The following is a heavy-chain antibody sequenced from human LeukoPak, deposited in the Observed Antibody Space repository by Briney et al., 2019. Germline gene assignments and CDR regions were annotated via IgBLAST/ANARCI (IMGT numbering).Heavy chain of an antibody. CDR3: AELGITMIGGV. Sequence: GGSLRLSCAASGFTFSSCMNWVRQAPGKGLEWVSSISGSSSYIYYADSVKGRFTISRHNAKNSLYLQMNSLRAEDTAVYYCAELGITMIGGVWGKGTTVTISS. J-gene: IGHJ6*04. D-gene: IGHD3-10*02. CDR2: ISGSSSYI. V-gene: IGHV3-21*01. CDR1: GFTFSSC.